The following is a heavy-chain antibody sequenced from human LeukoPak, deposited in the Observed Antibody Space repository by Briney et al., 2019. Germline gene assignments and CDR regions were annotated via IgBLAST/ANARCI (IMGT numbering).Heavy chain of an antibody. CDR2: ISSSSSYI. V-gene: IGHV3-21*01. Sequence: GGSLRLSCAASGFTFSSYSMNWVRQAPGKGLEWVSSISSSSSYIYYADSVKGRFTISRDDAKNSLYLQMNSLRAEDTAVYYCARIPRGTTPVSGLYWGQGTLVTVSS. D-gene: IGHD4-23*01. CDR3: ARIPRGTTPVSGLY. J-gene: IGHJ4*02. CDR1: GFTFSSYS.